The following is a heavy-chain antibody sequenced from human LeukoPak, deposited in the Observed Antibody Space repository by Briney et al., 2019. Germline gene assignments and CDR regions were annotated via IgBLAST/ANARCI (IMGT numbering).Heavy chain of an antibody. J-gene: IGHJ4*02. CDR2: INPNSGGT. Sequence: ASVKVSCKASGYTFTGYYMHWVRQAPGQGLEWMGWINPNSGGTNYAQKFQGRVTMTRDTSIGTAYMGLSRLRSDDTAVYYCARDSGSGSYFDYWGQGTLVTVSS. CDR3: ARDSGSGSYFDY. V-gene: IGHV1-2*02. CDR1: GYTFTGYY. D-gene: IGHD1-26*01.